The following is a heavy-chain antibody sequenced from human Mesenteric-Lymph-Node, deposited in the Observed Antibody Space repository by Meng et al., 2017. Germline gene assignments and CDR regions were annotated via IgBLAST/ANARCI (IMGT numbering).Heavy chain of an antibody. V-gene: IGHV1-2*06. Sequence: QVQPVQSGAEVKKPGAQVKVSCKASGYTFTAYYKHWVRQAPGQGLEWMGRINPNNGGTNYAQKFQGRVTMTRDTSITTGYMELNRLTSDDTAIYYWAREDSCWFMNHWGQGTLVTVSS. CDR1: GYTFTAYY. CDR2: INPNNGGT. D-gene: IGHD6-19*01. CDR3: AREDSCWFMNH. J-gene: IGHJ5*02.